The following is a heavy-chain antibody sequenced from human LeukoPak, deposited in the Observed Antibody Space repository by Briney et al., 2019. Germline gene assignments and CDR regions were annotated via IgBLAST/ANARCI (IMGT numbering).Heavy chain of an antibody. D-gene: IGHD6-13*01. CDR2: IYYSGST. CDR1: GGSISSGGYY. Sequence: SETLSLTCTVSGGSISSGGYYWSWIRQPPGKGLEWIGYIYYSGSTNYNPSLKSRVTISVDTSKNQFSLKLSSVTAADTAVYYCARQGAAGPLYYYYGMDVWGQGTTVTVSS. CDR3: ARQGAAGPLYYYYGMDV. J-gene: IGHJ6*02. V-gene: IGHV4-61*08.